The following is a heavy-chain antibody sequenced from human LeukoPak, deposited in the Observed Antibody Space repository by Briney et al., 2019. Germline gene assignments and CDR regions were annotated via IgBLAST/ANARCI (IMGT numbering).Heavy chain of an antibody. CDR2: ISSSGSTI. CDR3: ASITIFGVVIRSFDY. Sequence: LSLTCTVSGGSISSSSYYWGWIRQAPGKGLEWVSYISSSGSTIYYADSVKGRFTISRDNAKNSLYLQMNSLRAEDTAVYYCASITIFGVVIRSFDYWGQGTLVTVSS. D-gene: IGHD3-3*01. V-gene: IGHV3-11*04. J-gene: IGHJ4*02. CDR1: GGSISSSSYY.